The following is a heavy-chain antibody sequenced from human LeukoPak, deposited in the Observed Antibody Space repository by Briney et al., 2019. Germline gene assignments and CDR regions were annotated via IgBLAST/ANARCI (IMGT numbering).Heavy chain of an antibody. CDR1: GGSIKGGGFF. Sequence: SEALSLTCSVSGGSIKGGGFFWNWVRQHPGRGLEWIGHIYYSGSTSYNPSVKSRVTISVDTSKNQFSLKLTSVTAADTAMYYCARDHGRSYNYGSDALDIWGQGTLVIVSA. J-gene: IGHJ3*02. CDR3: ARDHGRSYNYGSDALDI. CDR2: IYYSGST. V-gene: IGHV4-31*03. D-gene: IGHD5-18*01.